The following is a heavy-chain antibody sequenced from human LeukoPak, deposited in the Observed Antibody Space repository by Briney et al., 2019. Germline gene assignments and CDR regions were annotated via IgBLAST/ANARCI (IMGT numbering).Heavy chain of an antibody. CDR1: GFTFSSYA. D-gene: IGHD3-10*01. CDR3: ARVYGSGSYYFFDF. CDR2: ISVSGAST. Sequence: PGGSLRLSCAASGFTFSSYAMTWVRQAPGKGLEWVSAISVSGASTYYADSVKGRFTISGDSSKNTLFLQMNSLRAEDTAVYYCARVYGSGSYYFFDFWGQGILVTVSS. V-gene: IGHV3-23*01. J-gene: IGHJ4*02.